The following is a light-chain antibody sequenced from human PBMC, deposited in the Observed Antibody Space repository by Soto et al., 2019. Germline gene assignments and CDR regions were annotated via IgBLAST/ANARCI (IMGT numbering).Light chain of an antibody. CDR2: DVN. CDR1: SSAVGHYNY. CDR3: CSYTSSSTRI. J-gene: IGLJ2*01. Sequence: QSVLTQPASVSGSPGQSITISCTGTSSAVGHYNYVSWYQQYPGKAPKLMIYDVNTRPSGVSNRFSGSKSGNTASLTISGLQAEDEADYYCCSYTSSSTRIFGGGTKLTVL. V-gene: IGLV2-14*01.